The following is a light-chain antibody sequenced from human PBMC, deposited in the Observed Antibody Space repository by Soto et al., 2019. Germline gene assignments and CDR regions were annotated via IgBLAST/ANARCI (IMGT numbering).Light chain of an antibody. CDR2: RSD. CDR3: AAYTGNWNGPV. V-gene: IGLV1-47*01. J-gene: IGLJ3*02. CDR1: SSTFANNY. Sequence: QSALTQPPSASGTPGQRSSISCSGDSSTFANNYVHGYQHLPGAAPKLLIYRSDQRPSGVPERFSGSKSGTSAFLTISGLRPEDEAHYYCAAYTGNWNGPVFGGGTQLTVL.